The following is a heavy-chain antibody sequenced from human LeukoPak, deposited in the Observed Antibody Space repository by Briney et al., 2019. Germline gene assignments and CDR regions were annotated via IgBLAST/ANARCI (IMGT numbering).Heavy chain of an antibody. CDR2: INSDGSWT. CDR1: GNYG. J-gene: IGHJ4*02. Sequence: PGGSLRLSCAASGNYGMHWVGQVPGKGLVWVSHINSDGSWTSYADSVKGRFTISKDNAKNTVYLQMNSLRAEDTAVYYCVSFYETYWGRGTLVTVSS. CDR3: VSFYETY. V-gene: IGHV3-74*01. D-gene: IGHD2/OR15-2a*01.